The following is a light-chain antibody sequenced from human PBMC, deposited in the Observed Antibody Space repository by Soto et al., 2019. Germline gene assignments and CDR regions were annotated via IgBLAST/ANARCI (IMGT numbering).Light chain of an antibody. CDR1: QSISSY. Sequence: IPMPQSPSSLSASVGDRVTITCRASQSISSYLTWYPQKTGKAPKLLIYAASSLQSGVPSRFSGSGSGTDFTLTISRLQPEDFETYYCQQSFSNPWTFGQGTKVEI. J-gene: IGKJ1*01. CDR2: AAS. V-gene: IGKV1-39*01. CDR3: QQSFSNPWT.